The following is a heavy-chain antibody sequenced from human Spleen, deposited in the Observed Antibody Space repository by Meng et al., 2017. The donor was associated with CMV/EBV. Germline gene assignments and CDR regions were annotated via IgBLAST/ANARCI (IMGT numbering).Heavy chain of an antibody. CDR3: ARGCSSTTCYRGGSDGFDM. Sequence: ASVKVSCKASGYTFTGYYMHWVRQAPGQGLEWMGWINPNFGGTNYAQKFQGRVTVTTDTPTSTVYMELRGLRSDDTAVYYCARGCSSTTCYRGGSDGFDMWGQGTTVTVSS. V-gene: IGHV1-2*02. CDR2: INPNFGGT. J-gene: IGHJ3*02. D-gene: IGHD2-2*02. CDR1: GYTFTGYY.